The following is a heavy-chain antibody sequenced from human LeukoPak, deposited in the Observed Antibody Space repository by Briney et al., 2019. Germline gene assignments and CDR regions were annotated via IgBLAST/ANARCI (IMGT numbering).Heavy chain of an antibody. CDR2: ISYDGSNK. J-gene: IGHJ5*02. D-gene: IGHD6-13*01. V-gene: IGHV3-30-3*01. Sequence: PGRSLRLSCAASGFTFSSYAMHWVRRAPGKGLEWVAVISYDGSNKYYADSVKGRFTISRDNSKNTLYLQMSSLRAEDTAVYYCARETCRISSSCPGWFDPWGQGTLVTVSS. CDR1: GFTFSSYA. CDR3: ARETCRISSSCPGWFDP.